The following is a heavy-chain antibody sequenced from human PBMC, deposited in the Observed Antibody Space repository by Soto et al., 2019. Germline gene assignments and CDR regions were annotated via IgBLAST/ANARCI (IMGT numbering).Heavy chain of an antibody. J-gene: IGHJ4*02. D-gene: IGHD3-3*01. V-gene: IGHV3-48*03. CDR3: VRQLGGSAGY. CDR1: GFTFSSFE. CDR2: ISSSASII. Sequence: PGGSLRLSCAASGFTFSSFEMNWVRQAPGKGLEWVSYISSSASIIYYADSVKGRFTISRDNAKNSLYLQMNSLRAEDTDVYYCVRQLGGSAGYWGQGTLVTVSS.